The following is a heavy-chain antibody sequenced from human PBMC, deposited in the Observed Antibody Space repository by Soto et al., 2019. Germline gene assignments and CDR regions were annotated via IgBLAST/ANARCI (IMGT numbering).Heavy chain of an antibody. CDR1: GGSISSSSYY. V-gene: IGHV4-39*01. Sequence: LSLTCTVSGGSISSSSYYWGWIRQPPGKGLEWIGSIYYSGSTYYNPSLKSRVTISVDTSKNQFSLKLSSVTAADTAVYYCARGSIAAAPYYYYGMDVWGQGTTVTVSS. CDR2: IYYSGST. D-gene: IGHD6-13*01. CDR3: ARGSIAAAPYYYYGMDV. J-gene: IGHJ6*02.